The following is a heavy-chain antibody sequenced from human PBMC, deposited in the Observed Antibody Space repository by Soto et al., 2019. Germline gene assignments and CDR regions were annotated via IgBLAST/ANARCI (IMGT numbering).Heavy chain of an antibody. CDR2: IQSGGTT. J-gene: IGHJ6*04. V-gene: IGHV3-66*01. CDR1: GFTVSSKY. D-gene: IGHD2-15*01. CDR3: ARDDVLCDGGRCYGIPLDV. Sequence: HPGGSLRLSCAASGFTVSSKYMTWVRQAPGKGLEWVSLIQSGGTTYYADPVRGRFTISRDTSENTLHLQMDGLRVEDTAVYYCARDDVLCDGGRCYGIPLDVWSKGTTVTVSS.